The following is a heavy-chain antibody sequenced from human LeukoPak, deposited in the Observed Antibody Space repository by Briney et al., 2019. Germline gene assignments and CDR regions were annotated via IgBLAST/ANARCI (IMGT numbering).Heavy chain of an antibody. D-gene: IGHD6-13*01. Sequence: SETLSLTCAVSGYSISSGYYWGWFRQPPGKGLEWIGCIYHSGNTYYNPSLKSRVSISVDTSKNQFSLSLSSVTAADTAVYYCARQGGSNSPYYYYYMDVWGKGTTVTVSS. J-gene: IGHJ6*03. V-gene: IGHV4-38-2*01. CDR3: ARQGGSNSPYYYYYMDV. CDR2: IYHSGNT. CDR1: GYSISSGYY.